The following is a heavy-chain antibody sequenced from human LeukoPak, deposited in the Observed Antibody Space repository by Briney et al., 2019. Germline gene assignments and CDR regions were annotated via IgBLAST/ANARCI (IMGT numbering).Heavy chain of an antibody. CDR3: ARLYGSGKVSDYYYGMDV. Sequence: GGSLRLSCAASGFTFSSYDVHWVRQATGKGLEWVSAIGTAGDTYYPGSVKGRFTISRENAKNSLYLQMNSLRAGDTAVYYCARLYGSGKVSDYYYGMDVWGQGTTVTVSS. V-gene: IGHV3-13*01. D-gene: IGHD3-10*01. CDR1: GFTFSSYD. CDR2: IGTAGDT. J-gene: IGHJ6*02.